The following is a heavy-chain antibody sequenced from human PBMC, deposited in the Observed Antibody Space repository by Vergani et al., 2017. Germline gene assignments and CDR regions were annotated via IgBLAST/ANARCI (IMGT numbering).Heavy chain of an antibody. V-gene: IGHV4-39*01. CDR2: IYYSGST. Sequence: QLQLQESGPGLVKPSATLSMTCSVSGASIRSSNYYWGWIRQPPGKGLEWIASIYYSGSTYYNPSLKSRVTISVDTSKNQFSLKLSSVTAAATAVYFCARHSTVEWLVKLGWIDPWGQGIRVTVSS. D-gene: IGHD6-19*01. CDR3: ARHSTVEWLVKLGWIDP. J-gene: IGHJ5*02. CDR1: GASIRSSNYY.